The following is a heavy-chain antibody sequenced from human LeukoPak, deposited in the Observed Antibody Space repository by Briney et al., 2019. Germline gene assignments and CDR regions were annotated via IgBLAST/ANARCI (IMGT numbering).Heavy chain of an antibody. CDR1: GFTFGDYA. D-gene: IGHD5-18*01. J-gene: IGHJ5*02. CDR2: IRSKAYGGTT. CDR3: TRAPAGIQLWLPWFDP. Sequence: PGRSLRLSCTASGFTFGDYAMSWVRQAPGKGLEWVGFIRSKAYGGTTEYAASVKGRSTISRDDSKSIAYLQMNSLKTEDTAVYYCTRAPAGIQLWLPWFDPWGQGTLVTVSS. V-gene: IGHV3-49*04.